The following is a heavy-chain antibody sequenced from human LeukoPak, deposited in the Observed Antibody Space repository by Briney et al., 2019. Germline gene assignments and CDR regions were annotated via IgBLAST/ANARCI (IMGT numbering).Heavy chain of an antibody. Sequence: SETLSLTCTVSGGSISSGSYYWSWIRQPAGKGLEWIGRIYTSGSTNYNPSLKSRVTISVDTSKNQISLKLSSVTAADTAVYYCARVGTPEVDYWGQGTLVTVSS. V-gene: IGHV4-61*02. D-gene: IGHD6-13*01. CDR2: IYTSGST. CDR1: GGSISSGSYY. CDR3: ARVGTPEVDY. J-gene: IGHJ4*02.